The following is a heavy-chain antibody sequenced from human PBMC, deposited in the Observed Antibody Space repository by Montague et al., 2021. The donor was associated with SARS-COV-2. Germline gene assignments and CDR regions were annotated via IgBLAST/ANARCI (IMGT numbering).Heavy chain of an antibody. CDR3: VRERLQLWSSGMDV. Sequence: ETLSLTCTVSGGSISSYYWSWIRQPPGKGLEWIGYIYHSGSTKYNPSLKSRVSISVDTSKNQFSLNLSSVTAADTAVYYCVRERLQLWSSGMDVWGQGTTVTVSS. D-gene: IGHD5-18*01. J-gene: IGHJ6*02. V-gene: IGHV4-59*13. CDR2: IYHSGST. CDR1: GGSISSYY.